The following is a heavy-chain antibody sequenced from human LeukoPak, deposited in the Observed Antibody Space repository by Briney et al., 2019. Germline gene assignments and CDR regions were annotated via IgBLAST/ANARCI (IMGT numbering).Heavy chain of an antibody. CDR1: GLTFSSYW. Sequence: PRGSLRLSCAASGLTFSSYWMQWVRQAPGKGLVWVSHIDSDGSDTTYADSVKGRFTISRDNAKNTLYLQMNSLRAEDTAVYYCASFTYDAFDIWGQGTMVTISS. CDR3: ASFTYDAFDI. J-gene: IGHJ3*02. CDR2: IDSDGSDT. V-gene: IGHV3-74*01.